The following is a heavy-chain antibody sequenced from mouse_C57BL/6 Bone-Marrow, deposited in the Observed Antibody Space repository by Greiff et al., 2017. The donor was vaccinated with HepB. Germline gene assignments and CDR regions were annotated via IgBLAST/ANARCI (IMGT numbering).Heavy chain of an antibody. J-gene: IGHJ3*01. D-gene: IGHD2-14*01. V-gene: IGHV3-6*01. CDR1: GYSITSGYY. CDR2: ISYDGSN. CDR3: ARGYFLSWFAY. Sequence: ESGPGLVKPSQSLSLPCSVTGYSITSGYYWNWIRQFPGNKLEWMGYISYDGSNNYNPSLKNRISITRDTSKNQFFLKLNSVTTEDTATYYCARGYFLSWFAYWGQGTLVTVSA.